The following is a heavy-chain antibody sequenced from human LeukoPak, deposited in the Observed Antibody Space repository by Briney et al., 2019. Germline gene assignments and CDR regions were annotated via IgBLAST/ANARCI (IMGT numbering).Heavy chain of an antibody. D-gene: IGHD4-17*01. V-gene: IGHV3-23*01. Sequence: LPGGSLRLSCAASGFTFSNYAMSWVRQAPGKGLEWVSGIGGSGGSTYYADSVKGRFTNSRDNSKNTLYLQMNSLRAEDTAVYYCAKDDYGDYSLYDYWGQGTLVTVSS. CDR3: AKDDYGDYSLYDY. CDR2: IGGSGGST. CDR1: GFTFSNYA. J-gene: IGHJ4*02.